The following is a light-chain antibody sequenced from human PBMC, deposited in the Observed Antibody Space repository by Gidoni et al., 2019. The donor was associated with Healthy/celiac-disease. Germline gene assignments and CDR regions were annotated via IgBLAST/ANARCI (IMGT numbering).Light chain of an antibody. CDR1: PGLSSY. CDR3: QQYYSYPWT. J-gene: IGKJ1*01. CDR2: AAS. Sequence: AIRMTQSPSSFSASTGDRVTITCRASPGLSSYLAWYQQKPGKAPKLLIYAASTLQSGVPSRFSGSGSGTDFTLTISCLQSEDFATYYCQQYYSYPWTFXQXTKVXIK. V-gene: IGKV1-8*01.